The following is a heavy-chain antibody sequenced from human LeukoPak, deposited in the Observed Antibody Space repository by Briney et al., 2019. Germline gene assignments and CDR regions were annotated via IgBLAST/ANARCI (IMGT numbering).Heavy chain of an antibody. Sequence: GGSLRLSCAASGFTFSSYAMSWVGQAQGKGLEWVSAISGSGASTYYADSVKGRFTTSRDNSKNTLYLQMNSLRAEDTAVYYCAKKGYYDGSGYYMYYFDHWGQGTLVTVSS. V-gene: IGHV3-23*01. CDR3: AKKGYYDGSGYYMYYFDH. D-gene: IGHD3-22*01. CDR1: GFTFSSYA. CDR2: ISGSGAST. J-gene: IGHJ4*02.